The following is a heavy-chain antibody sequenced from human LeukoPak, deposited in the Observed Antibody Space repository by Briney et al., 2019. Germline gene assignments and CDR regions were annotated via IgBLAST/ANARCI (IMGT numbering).Heavy chain of an antibody. CDR1: GFTFSSYD. V-gene: IGHV3-13*01. J-gene: IGHJ4*02. CDR2: IGTAGDT. Sequence: PGGSLRLSCAASGFTFSSYDMHWVRHATGKGLEWVSAIGTAGDTYYPGSVKGRFTISRENAKNSLYLQMNSLRAGDTAVYYCARAPGGSGLIDYWGQGTLVTVSS. D-gene: IGHD1-26*01. CDR3: ARAPGGSGLIDY.